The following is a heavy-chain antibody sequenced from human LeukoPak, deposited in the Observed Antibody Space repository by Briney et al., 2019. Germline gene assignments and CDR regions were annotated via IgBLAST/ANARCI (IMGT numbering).Heavy chain of an antibody. J-gene: IGHJ3*02. CDR3: AREYCSGGSCWGGAFDI. Sequence: SETLSLTCTVSGGSISSYYWSWIRQPPGKGLEWIGYIYYSGSTNYNPSLKSRVTISVDTSKIQSSLKLSSVTAADAAVYYCAREYCSGGSCWGGAFDIWGQGTMVTVSS. V-gene: IGHV4-59*01. CDR1: GGSISSYY. D-gene: IGHD2-15*01. CDR2: IYYSGST.